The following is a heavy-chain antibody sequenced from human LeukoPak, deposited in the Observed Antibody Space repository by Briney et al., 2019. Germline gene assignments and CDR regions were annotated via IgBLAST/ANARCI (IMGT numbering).Heavy chain of an antibody. Sequence: GASVKVSCKASGYTFTSYGISWVRQAPGQGLEWMGWISAYNGNTNYAQKLQGQVTISADKSISTAYLQWSSLKASDTAMYYCARERSSQGYFDFWGQGTLVTVSS. CDR3: ARERSSQGYFDF. CDR1: GYTFTSYG. V-gene: IGHV1-18*01. CDR2: ISAYNGNT. J-gene: IGHJ4*02. D-gene: IGHD6-6*01.